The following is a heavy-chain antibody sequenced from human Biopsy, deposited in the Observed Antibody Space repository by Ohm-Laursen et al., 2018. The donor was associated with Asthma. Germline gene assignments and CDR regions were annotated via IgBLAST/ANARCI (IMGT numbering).Heavy chain of an antibody. D-gene: IGHD3-3*01. CDR2: ISYDGSNK. J-gene: IGHJ4*02. CDR1: GFTFSSYG. Sequence: SLRLSCTASGFTFSSYGMHWVRQAPGKGLEWVAVISYDGSNKYYADSVKGRFTISRDNSKNTLYLQMDSLRAEDTAVYYCASQSSGPDFWSGYYYFDYWGQGTLVTVSS. CDR3: ASQSSGPDFWSGYYYFDY. V-gene: IGHV3-30*03.